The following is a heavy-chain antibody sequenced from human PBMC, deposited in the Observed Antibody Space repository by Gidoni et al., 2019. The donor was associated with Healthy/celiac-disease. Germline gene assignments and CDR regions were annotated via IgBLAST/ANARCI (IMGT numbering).Heavy chain of an antibody. CDR1: GFTFSNAW. Sequence: EVQLVESGGGLVKPGGSLRLSCAASGFTFSNAWMSWVRQAPGKGLEWVGRIKSKTDGGTTDYAAPVKGRFTISRDDSKNTLYLQMNSLKTEDTAVYYCTTTIVGATAGTYWGQGTLVTVSS. D-gene: IGHD1-26*01. J-gene: IGHJ4*02. CDR3: TTTIVGATAGTY. V-gene: IGHV3-15*01. CDR2: IKSKTDGGTT.